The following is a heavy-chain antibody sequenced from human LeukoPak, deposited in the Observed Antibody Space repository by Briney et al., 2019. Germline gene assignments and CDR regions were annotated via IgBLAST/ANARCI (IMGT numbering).Heavy chain of an antibody. Sequence: GGSLRLSCAASGFTFDDYTMHWVRQAPGKGLEWVSLISWDGGSTYYADSVKGRFTISRDNSKNSLYLQMNSLRTEDTALYYCAKDIQQWLVTYKVFDYWGQGTLVTVSS. CDR1: GFTFDDYT. CDR2: ISWDGGST. CDR3: AKDIQQWLVTYKVFDY. D-gene: IGHD6-19*01. V-gene: IGHV3-43*01. J-gene: IGHJ4*02.